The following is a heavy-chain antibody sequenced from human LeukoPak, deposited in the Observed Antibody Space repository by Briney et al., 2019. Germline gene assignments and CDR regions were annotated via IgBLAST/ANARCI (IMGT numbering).Heavy chain of an antibody. CDR1: GGSISSDSYY. J-gene: IGHJ4*02. CDR3: ARATNDDYSSSQLDY. Sequence: PSQTLSLTCTVSGGSISSDSYYWSWIRQPAGKGLEWIGRIYSSGCTNYNPSLKSRVTISVDTSKNQLSLKLSSVTAADTAVYYCARATNDDYSSSQLDYWGQGTLVTVSS. D-gene: IGHD6-13*01. V-gene: IGHV4-61*02. CDR2: IYSSGCT.